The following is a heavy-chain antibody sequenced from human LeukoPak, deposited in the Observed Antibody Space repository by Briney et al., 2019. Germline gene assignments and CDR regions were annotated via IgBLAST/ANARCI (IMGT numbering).Heavy chain of an antibody. CDR3: ARAQRRTTSLLSSGFDY. J-gene: IGHJ4*02. V-gene: IGHV4-39*07. CDR1: GDSIRNYIYY. CDR2: IHHSGTT. D-gene: IGHD2-2*01. Sequence: SETLSLTCTVSGDSIRNYIYYWGWIRRPPGKGPEWIGSIHHSGTTFYNPSLKSRVTMSLDTSKKQFSLKLSSVTAADTAVYYCARAQRRTTSLLSSGFDYWGQGTLVTVSS.